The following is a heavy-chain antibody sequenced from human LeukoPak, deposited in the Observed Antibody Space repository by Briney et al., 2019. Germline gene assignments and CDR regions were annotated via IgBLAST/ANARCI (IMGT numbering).Heavy chain of an antibody. Sequence: ASVKVSCKASGYTFTGYYMHWVRQAPGQGLGWMGRINPNSGGTNYAQKFQGRVTMTRDTSISTAYMELSRLRSDDTAVYYCARQPSRNLRLLNYWGQGTLVTVSS. CDR3: ARQPSRNLRLLNY. CDR1: GYTFTGYY. D-gene: IGHD5-12*01. CDR2: INPNSGGT. V-gene: IGHV1-2*06. J-gene: IGHJ4*02.